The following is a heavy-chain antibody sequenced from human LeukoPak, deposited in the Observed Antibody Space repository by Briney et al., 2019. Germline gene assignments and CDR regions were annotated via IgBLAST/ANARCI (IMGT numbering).Heavy chain of an antibody. CDR1: GGSISSGGYY. J-gene: IGHJ5*02. CDR2: IYYSGST. Sequence: SQTLSLTCTVSGGSISSGGYYWSWIRQHPGKGLEWIGYIYYSGSTYYNPSLKSRVTISVDTSKNQFSLKLSSVTAADTAVYSCARDKTEVGAIPYNWFDPWGQGTLVTVSS. V-gene: IGHV4-31*03. D-gene: IGHD1-26*01. CDR3: ARDKTEVGAIPYNWFDP.